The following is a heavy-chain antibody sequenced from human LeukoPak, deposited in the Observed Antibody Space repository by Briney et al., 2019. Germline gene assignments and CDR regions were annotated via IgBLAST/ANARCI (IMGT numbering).Heavy chain of an antibody. Sequence: GGSLRLSCAGSGFIFNNYAMHWVRQPPRKGLEWVSGISWNSGSIDYADSVKGRFTISRDNAKNSLYLQMNSLRAEDTAVYYCASFTTCFHHWGQGTLVTVSS. J-gene: IGHJ4*02. D-gene: IGHD3-22*01. V-gene: IGHV3-9*01. CDR1: GFIFNNYA. CDR2: ISWNSGSI. CDR3: ASFTTCFHH.